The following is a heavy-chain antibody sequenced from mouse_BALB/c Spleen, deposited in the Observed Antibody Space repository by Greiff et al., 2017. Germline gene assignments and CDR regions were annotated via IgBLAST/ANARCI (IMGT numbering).Heavy chain of an antibody. CDR3: ARGRGFVSAY. CDR2: IDPANGNT. Sequence: EVKLQESGAELVKPGASVKLSCTASGFNIKDTYMHWVKQRPEQGLEWIGRIDPANGNTKYDPKFQGKATITADTSSNTAYLQLSSLTSEDTAVYYCARGRGFVSAYWGQGTLVTVSA. V-gene: IGHV14-3*02. J-gene: IGHJ3*01. CDR1: GFNIKDTY.